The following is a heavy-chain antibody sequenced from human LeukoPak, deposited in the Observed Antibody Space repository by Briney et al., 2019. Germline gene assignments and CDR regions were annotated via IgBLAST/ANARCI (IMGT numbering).Heavy chain of an antibody. Sequence: QPGGSLRLSCAASGFTFSSYGIHWVRQAPGKGLEWVAVISYDGSHKYYADSVKGRLTISRDNSKNTLYLQMNSLRAEDTAVYYCAREGDTYGYGHGQTDYWGQGTLVTVSS. CDR3: AREGDTYGYGHGQTDY. J-gene: IGHJ4*02. V-gene: IGHV3-30*03. CDR1: GFTFSSYG. D-gene: IGHD5-18*01. CDR2: ISYDGSHK.